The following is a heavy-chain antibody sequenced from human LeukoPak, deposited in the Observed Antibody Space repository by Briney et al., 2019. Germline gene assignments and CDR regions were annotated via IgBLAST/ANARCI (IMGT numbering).Heavy chain of an antibody. D-gene: IGHD3-10*01. CDR1: GGSFSSYY. Sequence: SETLSLTCAVYGGSFSSYYWTWIRQPPGKGLEWIGEINHSGSTTNYNPSLKNRVTISVDMSKSQFSLKLISVTAADAAVYYCARRRWGYGSGSYDYWGQGTLVTVSS. CDR3: ARRRWGYGSGSYDY. V-gene: IGHV4-34*01. CDR2: INHSGSTT. J-gene: IGHJ4*02.